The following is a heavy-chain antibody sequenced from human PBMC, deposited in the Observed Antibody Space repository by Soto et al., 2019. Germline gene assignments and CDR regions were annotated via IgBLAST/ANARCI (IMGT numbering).Heavy chain of an antibody. D-gene: IGHD3-10*01. CDR3: ARAAAVRGVINYYYYYGMDV. Sequence: ASVKVSCKASGYTFTSYAMHWVRQAPGQRLEWMGWINAGNGNTKYSQKFQGRVTITRDTSASTAYMELSSLRSEDTAAYYCARAAAVRGVINYYYYYGMDVWGQGPTVTVSS. CDR2: INAGNGNT. CDR1: GYTFTSYA. V-gene: IGHV1-3*01. J-gene: IGHJ6*02.